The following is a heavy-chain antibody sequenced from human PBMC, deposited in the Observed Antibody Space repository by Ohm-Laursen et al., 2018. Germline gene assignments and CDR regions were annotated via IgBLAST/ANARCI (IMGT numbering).Heavy chain of an antibody. D-gene: IGHD3-9*01. Sequence: GSLRLSCAASGFTFSSYAMSWVRQAPGKGLEWVSAISGSGGSTYYADSVKGRFTISRDNSKNTLYLQMNSLRAEDTAVYYCAKTPSADILTGYYHFDYWGQGTLVTASS. CDR3: AKTPSADILTGYYHFDY. CDR1: GFTFSSYA. J-gene: IGHJ4*02. V-gene: IGHV3-23*01. CDR2: ISGSGGST.